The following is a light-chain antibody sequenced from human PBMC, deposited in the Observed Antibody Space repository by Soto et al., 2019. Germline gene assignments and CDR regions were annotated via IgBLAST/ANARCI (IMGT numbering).Light chain of an antibody. CDR3: QQTYNTPLN. CDR2: GAS. Sequence: DIQMTQSPSSQSASVGDRVTITCRASQSISAYLSWFQQKPGKAPKLLIHGASRLQSGVPSRFSGSGSGTDFTLTISGLQPEDFAIYYCQQTYNTPLNLGAGTKVDIK. J-gene: IGKJ4*01. CDR1: QSISAY. V-gene: IGKV1-39*01.